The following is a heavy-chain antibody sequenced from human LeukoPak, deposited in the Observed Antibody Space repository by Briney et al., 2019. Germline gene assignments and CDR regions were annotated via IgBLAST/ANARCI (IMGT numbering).Heavy chain of an antibody. CDR1: GFTFSDYD. D-gene: IGHD3-10*01. CDR2: IGTAGDT. V-gene: IGHV3-13*01. CDR3: ARRYMVRGVFAFDY. J-gene: IGHJ4*02. Sequence: PGGSLRLSCAASGFTFSDYDMHWVRQATGKGLEWVSAIGTAGDTYYTGSVKGRFTISRDNAKNSLYLQMNSLRAEDTAVYYCARRYMVRGVFAFDYWGQGTLVTVSS.